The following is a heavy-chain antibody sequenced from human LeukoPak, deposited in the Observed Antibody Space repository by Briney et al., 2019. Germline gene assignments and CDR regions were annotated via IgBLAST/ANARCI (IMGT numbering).Heavy chain of an antibody. CDR2: IYYSGST. J-gene: IGHJ6*02. V-gene: IGHV4-30-4*01. CDR1: GGSISSGDYY. Sequence: SETLSLTCTVSGGSISSGDYYWSWIRQPPGKGLEWIGYIYYSGSTYYNPSLKSRVTISVDTSKNQFSLKLSSVTAADTAVYYCARGHHDYDDYESAPYYYYGMDVWGQGTTVTVSS. D-gene: IGHD4-17*01. CDR3: ARGHHDYDDYESAPYYYYGMDV.